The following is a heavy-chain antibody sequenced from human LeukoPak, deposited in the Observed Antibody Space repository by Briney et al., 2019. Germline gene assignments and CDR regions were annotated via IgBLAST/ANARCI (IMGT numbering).Heavy chain of an antibody. CDR2: IYTSGST. V-gene: IGHV4-61*02. D-gene: IGHD3-10*01. CDR3: ASELAGIFDY. CDR1: GGSISSGSYY. J-gene: IGHJ4*01. Sequence: SETLSLTCTVSGGSISSGSYYWSWIRQPAGKGLEWIGRIYTSGSTNYNPSLKNRVTISVDTSKNQFSLQLSSVTAADTAVYYCASELAGIFDYWGQGTLVTVPS.